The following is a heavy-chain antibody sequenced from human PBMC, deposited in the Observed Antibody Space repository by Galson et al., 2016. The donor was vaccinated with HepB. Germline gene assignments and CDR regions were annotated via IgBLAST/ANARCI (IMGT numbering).Heavy chain of an antibody. CDR1: GFTFNTYG. Sequence: SLRLSCAVSGFTFNTYGMHWVRQAPGKGLEWVTVIWYDGSNKYYADSVKGRFTISRDNSKNTLYLQMNGLRAEDTAVYYCAKVIGRDAYYYYGMDVWGQGTTVTVSS. V-gene: IGHV3-33*06. D-gene: IGHD2/OR15-2a*01. CDR3: AKVIGRDAYYYYGMDV. CDR2: IWYDGSNK. J-gene: IGHJ6*02.